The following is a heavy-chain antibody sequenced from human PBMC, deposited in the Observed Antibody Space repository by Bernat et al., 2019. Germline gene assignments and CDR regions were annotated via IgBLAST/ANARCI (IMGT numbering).Heavy chain of an antibody. Sequence: EVQLLESGGGLVQPGGSLRLSCAASGFTFSNYAMSWVRQAPGKGLEWVSAIGGSDGNTYYADYVKGRFTIYRDNSKNILYLQMNSLRAEDTAVYSCSRPGGSYVFRGFDSWGQGTLVTVSS. CDR3: SRPGGSYVFRGFDS. D-gene: IGHD1-26*01. CDR1: GFTFSNYA. J-gene: IGHJ4*02. V-gene: IGHV3-23*01. CDR2: IGGSDGNT.